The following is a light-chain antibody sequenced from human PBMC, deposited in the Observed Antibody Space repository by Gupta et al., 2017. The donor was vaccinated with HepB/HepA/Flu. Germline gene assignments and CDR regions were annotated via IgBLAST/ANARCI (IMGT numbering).Light chain of an antibody. Sequence: DIQMTQSPSSLSASVGDRVTITCRASQGIGNDLGWYQQKPGNAPKRLIYAASRLQSGAPSRFSGSGSGTEFTLTISSLQPVDFATYYCLQHNSYPRTCGQGTKVEIK. J-gene: IGKJ1*01. CDR2: AAS. CDR3: LQHNSYPRT. V-gene: IGKV1-17*01. CDR1: QGIGND.